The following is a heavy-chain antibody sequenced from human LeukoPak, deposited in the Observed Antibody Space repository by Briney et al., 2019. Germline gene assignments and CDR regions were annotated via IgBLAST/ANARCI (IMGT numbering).Heavy chain of an antibody. CDR2: IIPIFGTA. V-gene: IGHV1-69*06. D-gene: IGHD3-22*01. Sequence: SVSVSCTASGGTFSSYAISWVRQAPGQGLEWMGGIIPIFGTANYAQTFQGRVTITADKSTSSVSMKLSSVSSADTAVYYCARGLGYYDSSGYFDYWGQGTLVTVSS. CDR1: GGTFSSYA. J-gene: IGHJ4*02. CDR3: ARGLGYYDSSGYFDY.